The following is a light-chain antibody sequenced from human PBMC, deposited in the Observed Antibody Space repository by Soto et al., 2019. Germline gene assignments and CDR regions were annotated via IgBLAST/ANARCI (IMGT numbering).Light chain of an antibody. CDR2: DAA. CDR1: QDISNS. CDR3: LQHDNVPT. J-gene: IGKJ2*01. Sequence: DIQMTQSPSSLSASVGDRVTITCQASQDISNSLSWYQQKPGKAPKLLITDAATLEVGVPSRFSGSGSGTDFTFTSSRLRPEDIATYFCLQHDNVPTFGLGTKLEVK. V-gene: IGKV1-33*01.